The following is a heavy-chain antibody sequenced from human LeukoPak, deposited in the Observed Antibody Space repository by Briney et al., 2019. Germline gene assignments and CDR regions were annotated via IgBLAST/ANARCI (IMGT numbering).Heavy chain of an antibody. J-gene: IGHJ4*02. Sequence: PSETLSLTCTVSGGSIISTNYYWGWLRQPPGKGLEWIGSIYYSGTTYYNPSLKSRITISVDTSKNQFSLKLSSVAAADTAVYYCARSRNGPQDHWGQGTLVTVSS. CDR1: GGSIISTNYY. CDR2: IYYSGTT. D-gene: IGHD2-8*01. V-gene: IGHV4-39*01. CDR3: ARSRNGPQDH.